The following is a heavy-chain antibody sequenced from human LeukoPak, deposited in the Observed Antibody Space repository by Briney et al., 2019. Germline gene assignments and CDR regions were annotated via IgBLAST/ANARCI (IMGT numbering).Heavy chain of an antibody. CDR3: ARIPLYGGNSDDY. V-gene: IGHV3-21*01. Sequence: GGSLRLSCAASGFTFSSYSMNWVRQAPGKGLEWVSSISSNSTYIYYADSVKGRFTISRDNAKNSLYLQMNSLRAEDTAVYYCARIPLYGGNSDDYWGQGTLVTVSS. CDR2: ISSNSTYI. CDR1: GFTFSSYS. D-gene: IGHD4-23*01. J-gene: IGHJ4*02.